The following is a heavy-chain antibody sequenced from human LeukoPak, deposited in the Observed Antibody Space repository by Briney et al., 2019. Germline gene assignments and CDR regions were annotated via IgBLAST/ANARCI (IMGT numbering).Heavy chain of an antibody. Sequence: GGSLRLSCAASGFTFSSYWMSWVRQAPGKGLEWVANIKQDGSEKYYVDSVKGRFTISRDNAKNTLYLQMNSLRAEDTAVYYCARDLPYDYVWGSYRPNAFDIWGQGTMVTVSS. CDR1: GFTFSSYW. D-gene: IGHD3-16*02. CDR3: ARDLPYDYVWGSYRPNAFDI. CDR2: IKQDGSEK. V-gene: IGHV3-7*01. J-gene: IGHJ3*02.